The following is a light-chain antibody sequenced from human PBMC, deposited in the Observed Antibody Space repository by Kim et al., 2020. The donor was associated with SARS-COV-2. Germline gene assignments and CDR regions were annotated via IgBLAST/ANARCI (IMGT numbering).Light chain of an antibody. CDR1: KLGDKY. V-gene: IGLV3-1*01. Sequence: SYELTQPPSVSVSPGQTASITCSGYKLGDKYVSWYQQKPGQSTVVVIYQDNQPPSGIPERVSGSNSGNTATLSISGTQAMDEADYYCQAYDSSTHNYVFGAGTKVTVL. J-gene: IGLJ1*01. CDR3: QAYDSSTHNYV. CDR2: QDN.